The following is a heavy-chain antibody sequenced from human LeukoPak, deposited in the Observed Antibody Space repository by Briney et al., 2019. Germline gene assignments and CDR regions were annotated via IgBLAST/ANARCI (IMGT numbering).Heavy chain of an antibody. D-gene: IGHD3-9*01. V-gene: IGHV3-49*04. J-gene: IGHJ3*02. Sequence: GGSLRLSCTASGFTFGDYAMSWVRQAPGKGLEWVGFIRSKAYGWITEYAASVKGRFTISRDDSKSIAYLQMNSLKTEDTAVYYCTRDSDDILTGPAHDAFDIWGQGTMVTVSS. CDR3: TRDSDDILTGPAHDAFDI. CDR1: GFTFGDYA. CDR2: IRSKAYGWIT.